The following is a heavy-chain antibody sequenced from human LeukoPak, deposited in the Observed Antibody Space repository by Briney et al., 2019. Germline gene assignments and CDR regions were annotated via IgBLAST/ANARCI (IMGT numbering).Heavy chain of an antibody. V-gene: IGHV3-23*01. D-gene: IGHD5-18*01. CDR3: AKGGDTRMVTDY. CDR1: GFTFSSYA. Sequence: GGSLRLSCAASGFTFSSYAMSWVRQTPGKGLEWFSGISGSGCSTYYADCVKGRFTISRDNSKNRLYLQMTSLRAEDTAVYYCAKGGDTRMVTDYWGQGTLVTVPS. CDR2: ISGSGCST. J-gene: IGHJ4*02.